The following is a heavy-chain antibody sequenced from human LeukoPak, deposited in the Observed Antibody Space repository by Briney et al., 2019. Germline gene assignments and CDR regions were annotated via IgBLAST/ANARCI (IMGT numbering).Heavy chain of an antibody. CDR3: AREGSGYDYYYYGMDV. D-gene: IGHD5-12*01. V-gene: IGHV1-69*06. Sequence: SVKVSCKASGGTFSSYAISWVRQAPGQGLEWMGGIIPIFGTANYAQKFQGRVTITADKSTSTAYMELSSLRSEDRAVYYCAREGSGYDYYYYGMDVWGKGTTVTVSS. CDR2: IIPIFGTA. J-gene: IGHJ6*04. CDR1: GGTFSSYA.